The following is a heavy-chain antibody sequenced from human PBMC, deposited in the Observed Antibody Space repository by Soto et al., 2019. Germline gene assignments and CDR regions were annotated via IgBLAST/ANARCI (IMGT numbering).Heavy chain of an antibody. J-gene: IGHJ6*02. CDR3: AKVDQLPNLPSAANYYYYGMDV. V-gene: IGHV3-30*18. CDR2: ISYDASAT. CDR1: GFTFSSYG. D-gene: IGHD2-2*01. Sequence: PGGSLRLSCAASGFTFSSYGMHWVRQAPGKGLEWVAVISYDASATTYADSVKGRFTISRDNSKNTLYLQMNSLRAEDTAVYYCAKVDQLPNLPSAANYYYYGMDVWGQGTTVTVSS.